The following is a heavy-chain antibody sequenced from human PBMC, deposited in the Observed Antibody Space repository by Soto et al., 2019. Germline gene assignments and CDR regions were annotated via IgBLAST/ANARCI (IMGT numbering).Heavy chain of an antibody. V-gene: IGHV3-23*01. CDR2: ISVSGDST. CDR3: AKMVHGGYVSYFDS. CDR1: GFTFSRHV. D-gene: IGHD5-12*01. J-gene: IGHJ4*02. Sequence: GGSLRLSCAASGFTFSRHVMTWVRQAPGKGLQWVSTISVSGDSTYYADSVKGRFTISRDNSEKRLYLQMNSLRAEDTAVYYCAKMVHGGYVSYFDSWGQGTLVT.